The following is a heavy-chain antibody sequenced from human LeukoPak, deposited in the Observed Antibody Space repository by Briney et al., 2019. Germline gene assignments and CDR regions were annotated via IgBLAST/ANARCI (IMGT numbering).Heavy chain of an antibody. J-gene: IGHJ4*02. Sequence: ASVKVSCKASGGTFSSYAISWVRQAPGQGLEWMGWISAYNGNTNYAQKLQGRVTMTTDTSTSTAYMELRSLRSDDTAVYYCAREPGIAVAGTDLDYWGQGTLVTVSS. V-gene: IGHV1-18*01. D-gene: IGHD6-19*01. CDR1: GGTFSSYA. CDR2: ISAYNGNT. CDR3: AREPGIAVAGTDLDY.